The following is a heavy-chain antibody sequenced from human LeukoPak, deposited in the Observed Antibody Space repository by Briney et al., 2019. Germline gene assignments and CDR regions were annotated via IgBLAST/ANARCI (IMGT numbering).Heavy chain of an antibody. CDR1: GGSISSGYYY. V-gene: IGHV4-30-4*08. J-gene: IGHJ3*02. D-gene: IGHD6-19*01. CDR3: ARVKIPEDGTFDI. CDR2: IYYSGGT. Sequence: SQTLSLTCTVSGGSISSGYYYWSWIRQPPGKGLEYIGYIYYSGGTYYNPSLQSRVTISVGTSKNQFSLKLNSVTAADTAVYYCARVKIPEDGTFDIWGQGTMVTVSS.